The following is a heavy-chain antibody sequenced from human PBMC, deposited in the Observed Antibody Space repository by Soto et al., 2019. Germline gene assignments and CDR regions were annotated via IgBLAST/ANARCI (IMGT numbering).Heavy chain of an antibody. CDR3: ARERSSGWLDY. J-gene: IGHJ4*02. D-gene: IGHD6-19*01. CDR2: ISAYNGNT. V-gene: IGHV1-18*01. Sequence: ASVKVSCKASGYTFTNYGISWVRQAPGQGLEWMGWISAYNGNTKYAQKFQGRVTMTRNTSISTAYMELSSLRSEDTAVYYCARERSSGWLDYWGQGTLVTVSS. CDR1: GYTFTNYG.